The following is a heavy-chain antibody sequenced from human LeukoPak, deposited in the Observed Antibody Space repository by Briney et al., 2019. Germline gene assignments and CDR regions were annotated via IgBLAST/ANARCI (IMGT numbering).Heavy chain of an antibody. J-gene: IGHJ4*02. Sequence: SETLSFTGTVSGYSISSGSYWGWIRQPPGKGLEWIGSTYHSGSTYYNPSLKSRGTISVDTSKNQFSLKLSSVTAADTAVYYCASVVATITGFDYWGQGTLVTVSS. CDR2: TYHSGST. CDR1: GYSISSGSY. V-gene: IGHV4-38-2*02. CDR3: ASVVATITGFDY. D-gene: IGHD5-12*01.